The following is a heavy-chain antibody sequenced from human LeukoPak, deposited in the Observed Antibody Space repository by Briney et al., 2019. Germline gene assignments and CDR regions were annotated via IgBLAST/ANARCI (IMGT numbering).Heavy chain of an antibody. CDR1: GYTFTSYA. Sequence: ASVKVSCKASGYTFTSYATHWVRQAPGQRLEWMGWINAGNGNTKYSQKFQGRVTITRDTSASTAYMELSSLRSEDTAVYYCARVITMVPGHGMDVWGKGTTVTVSS. D-gene: IGHD3-10*01. V-gene: IGHV1-3*01. J-gene: IGHJ6*04. CDR3: ARVITMVPGHGMDV. CDR2: INAGNGNT.